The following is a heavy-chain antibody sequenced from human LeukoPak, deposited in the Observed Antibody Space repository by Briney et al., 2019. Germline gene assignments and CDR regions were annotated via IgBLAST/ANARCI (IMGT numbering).Heavy chain of an antibody. Sequence: ASVKVSCKASGYTFTNYGISWVRQAPGQGLEWMGWISAYNGHTKYAQKVQGRVTMTRDTSTSTAYMELRSLRSDDTAVYYCARVGGYYFAPDYRGQGTLVTVSS. CDR1: GYTFTNYG. D-gene: IGHD2-15*01. V-gene: IGHV1-18*01. CDR3: ARVGGYYFAPDY. J-gene: IGHJ4*02. CDR2: ISAYNGHT.